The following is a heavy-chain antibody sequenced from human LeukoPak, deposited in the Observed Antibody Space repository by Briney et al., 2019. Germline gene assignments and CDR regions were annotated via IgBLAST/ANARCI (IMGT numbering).Heavy chain of an antibody. J-gene: IGHJ4*02. CDR2: LDESGSAT. D-gene: IGHD2-2*01. V-gene: IGHV3-23*05. CDR3: AKKGSLVSPGNYFDY. Sequence: GGSLRRSCAASGFTFSSYAMSWVRQAPGEELEWVSSLDESGSATYYADSVKGRFTISRDNSKNILYLQMDSLRAEDTAVYYCAKKGSLVSPGNYFDYWGQGTLVTVSS. CDR1: GFTFSSYA.